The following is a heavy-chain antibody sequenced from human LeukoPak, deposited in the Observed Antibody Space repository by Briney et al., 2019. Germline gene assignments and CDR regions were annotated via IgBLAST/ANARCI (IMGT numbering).Heavy chain of an antibody. V-gene: IGHV1-2*02. CDR2: INPNSGGT. D-gene: IGHD2-15*01. CDR1: GYTFTGYY. CDR3: ARGYCSGGSCYSSYYYSYMDV. J-gene: IGHJ6*03. Sequence: ASVKVSCKASGYTFTGYYMHWVRQAPGQGLEWMGGINPNSGGTNYAQKFQGRVTMTRDTSISTAYMELSRLRSDDTAVYYCARGYCSGGSCYSSYYYSYMDVWGKGTTVTVSS.